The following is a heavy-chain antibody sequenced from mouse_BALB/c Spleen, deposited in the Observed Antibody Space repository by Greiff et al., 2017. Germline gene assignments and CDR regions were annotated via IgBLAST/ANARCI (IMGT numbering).Heavy chain of an antibody. CDR3: APITTATWFAY. CDR1: GFNIKDTY. Sequence: EVQFQQSGAELVKPGASVKLSCTASGFNIKDTYMHWVKQRPEQGLEWIGRIDPANGNTKYDPKFQGKATITADTSSNTAYLQLSSLTSEDTAVYYCAPITTATWFAYWGQGTLVTVSA. V-gene: IGHV14-3*02. D-gene: IGHD1-2*01. J-gene: IGHJ3*01. CDR2: IDPANGNT.